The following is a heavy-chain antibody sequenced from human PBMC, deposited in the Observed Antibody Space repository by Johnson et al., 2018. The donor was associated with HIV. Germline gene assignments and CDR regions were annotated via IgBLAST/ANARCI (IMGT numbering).Heavy chain of an antibody. CDR3: ARDYLVGPTGGYI. D-gene: IGHD1-26*01. Sequence: VQLVESGGGLVQPGRSLRLSCAASGFTFDDYAMHWVRQAPGKGLEWVSGISWNSGRTGYADSVQGRFTISRDNAKNSLYLQMNSLRAEDTAVYYCARDYLVGPTGGYIWGQGTMVTVSS. CDR1: GFTFDDYA. V-gene: IGHV3-9*01. CDR2: ISWNSGRT. J-gene: IGHJ3*02.